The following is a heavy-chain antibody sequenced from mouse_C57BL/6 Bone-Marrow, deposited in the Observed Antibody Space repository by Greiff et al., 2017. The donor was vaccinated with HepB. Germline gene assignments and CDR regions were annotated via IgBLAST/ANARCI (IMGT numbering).Heavy chain of an antibody. CDR2: IWGGGST. CDR1: GFSLTSYG. CDR3: AKLPSSYGSSPYYAMDY. Sequence: VQRVESGPGLVAPSQSLSITCTVSGFSLTSYGVDWVRQPPGKGLEWLGVIWGGGSTNYNSALMSRLSISKDNSKSQVFLKMNSLQTDDTAMYYCAKLPSSYGSSPYYAMDYWGQGTSVTVSS. D-gene: IGHD1-1*01. V-gene: IGHV2-9*01. J-gene: IGHJ4*01.